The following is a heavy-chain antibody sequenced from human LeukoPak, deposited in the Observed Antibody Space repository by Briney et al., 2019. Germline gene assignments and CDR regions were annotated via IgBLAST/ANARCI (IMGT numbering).Heavy chain of an antibody. V-gene: IGHV3-23*01. D-gene: IGHD6-19*01. J-gene: IGHJ3*02. Sequence: HAGGSLRLSCAASGFTFSSYAMSWVRQAPGKGLEWVSAIIGSGGSTYYADSVKGRFTISRDNSKNTLYLQMNSLRAEDTAVYYCAKVRSPGIAVAGDEGFGAFDIWGQGTMVTVSS. CDR1: GFTFSSYA. CDR2: IIGSGGST. CDR3: AKVRSPGIAVAGDEGFGAFDI.